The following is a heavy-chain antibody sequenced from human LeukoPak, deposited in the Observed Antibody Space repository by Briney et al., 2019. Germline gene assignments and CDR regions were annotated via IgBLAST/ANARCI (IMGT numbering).Heavy chain of an antibody. D-gene: IGHD3-10*01. CDR2: ISSSSSYI. J-gene: IGHJ4*02. V-gene: IGHV3-21*01. CDR1: GFTFSSYS. Sequence: EGSLRLSFAASGFTFSSYSMNWVRQAPGKGLEWVSSISSSSSYIYYADSVKGRFTISRDNAKNTLYLQMNSLRAEDTAVYYCARDRNLWFGEFFFDYWGQGTLVTVSS. CDR3: ARDRNLWFGEFFFDY.